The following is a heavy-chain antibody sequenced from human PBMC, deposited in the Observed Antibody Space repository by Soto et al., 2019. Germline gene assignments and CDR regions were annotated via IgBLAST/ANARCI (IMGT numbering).Heavy chain of an antibody. CDR3: ARDFSGTNTLNFDS. CDR1: GYSFTAYY. CDR2: INPNTGGT. J-gene: IGHJ4*02. D-gene: IGHD5-12*01. Sequence: GASVKVSCKASGYSFTAYYIHWVRQAPGQGLEWMGWINPNTGGTNYAQKFQGLVTMTRDTSVNTVFLEMSRLTSGDTAVYYCARDFSGTNTLNFDSWGQGALVTVSS. V-gene: IGHV1-2*02.